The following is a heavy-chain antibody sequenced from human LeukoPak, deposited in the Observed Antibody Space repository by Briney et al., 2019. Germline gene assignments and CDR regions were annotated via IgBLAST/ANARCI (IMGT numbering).Heavy chain of an antibody. D-gene: IGHD4-23*01. CDR1: GGSFSGYY. CDR2: INHSGST. V-gene: IGHV4-34*01. Sequence: SETLSLTCAVYGGSFSGYYWSWIRQPPGKGLEWIGEINHSGSTNYNPSLKSRVTISVDTSKNQFSLKLSSVTAADTAVYYCARVVGTSRWVDYWGQGTLVTVSS. J-gene: IGHJ4*02. CDR3: ARVVGTSRWVDY.